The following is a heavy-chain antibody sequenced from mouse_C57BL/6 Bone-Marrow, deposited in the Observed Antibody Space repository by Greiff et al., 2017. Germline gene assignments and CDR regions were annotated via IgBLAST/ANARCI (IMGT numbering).Heavy chain of an antibody. CDR1: GFNIKDYY. CDR3: TETYYSSYEGFAY. V-gene: IGHV14-1*01. J-gene: IGHJ3*01. D-gene: IGHD2-5*01. CDR2: IDPEDGDT. Sequence: VQLKESGAELVRPGASVKLSCTASGFNIKDYYMHWVKQRPEQGLEWIGRIDPEDGDTEYAPKFQGKATMTADTSSNTAYLQLSSLTSEDTAVYYCTETYYSSYEGFAYWGQGTLGTVSA.